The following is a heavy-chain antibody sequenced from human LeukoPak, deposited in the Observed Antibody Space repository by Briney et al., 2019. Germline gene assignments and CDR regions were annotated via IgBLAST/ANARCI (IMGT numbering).Heavy chain of an antibody. CDR3: ARDRGSSTYYYMDV. Sequence: PSETLSLTCTVSGGSISSYYWSWIRQPAGKGLEWIGRIYTSGSTNYNPSLKSRVTMSVDTPKNQFSLKLSSVTAADTAVYYCARDRGSSTYYYMDVWGKGTTVTVSS. J-gene: IGHJ6*03. CDR2: IYTSGST. D-gene: IGHD6-6*01. V-gene: IGHV4-4*07. CDR1: GGSISSYY.